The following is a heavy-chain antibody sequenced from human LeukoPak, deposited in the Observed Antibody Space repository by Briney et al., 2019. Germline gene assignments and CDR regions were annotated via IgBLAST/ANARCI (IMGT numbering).Heavy chain of an antibody. Sequence: GGSLRLSCATSGFTSSNAWMSWVRQAPGKGLEWVGRIKSKTDGGTTDYAAPAKGRFTISRDDSRNTLYLQMNSLKTEDTAVYYCTTIPYCGGDCYSDWGQGTLVTVSS. V-gene: IGHV3-15*01. CDR1: GFTSSNAW. J-gene: IGHJ4*02. D-gene: IGHD2-21*02. CDR3: TTIPYCGGDCYSD. CDR2: IKSKTDGGTT.